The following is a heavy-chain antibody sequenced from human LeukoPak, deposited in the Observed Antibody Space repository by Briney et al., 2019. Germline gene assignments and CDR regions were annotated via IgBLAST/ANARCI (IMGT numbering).Heavy chain of an antibody. V-gene: IGHV1-8*01. Sequence: ASVKVSCKASGYTFTSYDINWVRQATGQGLEWMGWMNPNSGNTGYAQKFQGRVTMTRNTSISTAYMELSSLRSEDTAVYYCARGRTLDNAFDYWGQGTLVTVSS. CDR1: GYTFTSYD. D-gene: IGHD3/OR15-3a*01. CDR3: ARGRTLDNAFDY. CDR2: MNPNSGNT. J-gene: IGHJ4*02.